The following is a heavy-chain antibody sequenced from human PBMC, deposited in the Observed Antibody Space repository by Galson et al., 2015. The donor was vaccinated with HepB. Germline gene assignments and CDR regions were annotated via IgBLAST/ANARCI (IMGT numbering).Heavy chain of an antibody. CDR1: GFTFSSYA. CDR2: ISGSGGST. CDR3: AKDEESGVVVITTFDY. J-gene: IGHJ4*02. V-gene: IGHV3-23*01. D-gene: IGHD3-22*01. Sequence: SLRLSCAASGFTFSSYAMSWVRQAPGKGLEWVSAISGSGGSTYYADSVKGRFTISRDNSKNTLYLQMNSLRAEDTAVYYCAKDEESGVVVITTFDYWGQGTLVTVSS.